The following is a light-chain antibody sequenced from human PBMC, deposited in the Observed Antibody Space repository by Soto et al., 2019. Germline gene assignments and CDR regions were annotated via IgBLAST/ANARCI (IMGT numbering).Light chain of an antibody. CDR1: SSDVGAYNY. J-gene: IGLJ1*01. CDR3: SSYTTSNTYV. V-gene: IGLV2-14*01. CDR2: EVS. Sequence: QSALTQPASVSGYPGPSITISCTGRSSDVGAYNYVSWFQQHPGKAPKFMIYEVSNRPSGVSNRFSGSKSGNTASLTVSGLQAEDEADYYCSSYTTSNTYVFGTGTKVTVL.